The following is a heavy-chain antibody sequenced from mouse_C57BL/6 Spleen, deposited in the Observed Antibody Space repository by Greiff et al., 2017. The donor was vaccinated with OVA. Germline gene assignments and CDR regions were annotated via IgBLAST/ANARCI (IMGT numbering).Heavy chain of an antibody. CDR1: GFTFSDYY. J-gene: IGHJ4*01. Sequence: EVQRVESEGGLVQPGSSMKLSCTASGFTFSDYYMAWVRQVPEKGLEWVANINYDGSSTYYLDSLKSRFIISRDNAKNILYLQMSSLKSEDTATYYCARDYYYGSNYAMDYWGQGTSVTVSS. CDR2: INYDGSST. V-gene: IGHV5-16*01. CDR3: ARDYYYGSNYAMDY. D-gene: IGHD1-1*01.